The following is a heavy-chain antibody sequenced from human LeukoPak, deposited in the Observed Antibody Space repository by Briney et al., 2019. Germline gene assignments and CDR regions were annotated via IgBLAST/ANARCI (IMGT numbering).Heavy chain of an antibody. CDR3: ARALVVPAAMGPPHFDY. D-gene: IGHD2-2*01. J-gene: IGHJ4*02. Sequence: SETLSLTCTVSGGSISSYYWSWIRQPPGKGLEWIGYIYYSGSTNYNPSLKSRVTISVDTSKNQFSLKLSSVTATDTAVYYCARALVVPAAMGPPHFDYWGQGTLVTVSS. V-gene: IGHV4-59*01. CDR2: IYYSGST. CDR1: GGSISSYY.